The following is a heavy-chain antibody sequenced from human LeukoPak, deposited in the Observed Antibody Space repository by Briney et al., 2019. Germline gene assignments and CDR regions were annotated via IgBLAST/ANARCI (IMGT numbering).Heavy chain of an antibody. CDR2: ISNNGGST. CDR1: GFIFSNYA. CDR3: ARDPLYYDMSGDY. V-gene: IGHV3-64*01. J-gene: IGHJ4*02. D-gene: IGHD3-22*01. Sequence: GGSLRLSCAASGFIFSNYAMHWVRQSPGKGLEYVSGISNNGGSTYYANSVKGRFTISRDNSMNTVYLQMGSLRPEDMAVYYCARDPLYYDMSGDYWGQGTLVAVSS.